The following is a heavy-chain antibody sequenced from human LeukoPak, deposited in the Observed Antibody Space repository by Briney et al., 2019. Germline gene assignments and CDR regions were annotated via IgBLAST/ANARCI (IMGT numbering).Heavy chain of an antibody. CDR1: GHSFTSYW. CDR2: IYPGDSDS. CDR3: ASPLGGGDYGKGNVDVFDI. D-gene: IGHD4-17*01. V-gene: IGHV5-51*01. J-gene: IGHJ3*02. Sequence: TGESLKISCKGSGHSFTSYWIGWVRQMPGKGLEWMGIIYPGDSDSRYSPSFQGQVTMSADKSISTAYLQWTSLKASDTAMYYCASPLGGGDYGKGNVDVFDIWGQGTMVTVSP.